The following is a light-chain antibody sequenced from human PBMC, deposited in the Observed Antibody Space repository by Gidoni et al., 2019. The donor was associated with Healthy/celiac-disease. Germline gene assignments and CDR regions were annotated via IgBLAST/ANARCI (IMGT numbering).Light chain of an antibody. J-gene: IGLJ2*01. CDR2: KDS. V-gene: IGLV3-25*03. CDR3: QSADSSGTYVV. CDR1: ALPKQY. Sequence: SYELTQPPSVSVSTGQTARITCPGDALPKQYAYWYQQKPGQAPVLLIYKDSERPSGIPERFSGSSSGTTVTLTISGVQAEDEADYYCQSADSSGTYVVFGGGTKLTVL.